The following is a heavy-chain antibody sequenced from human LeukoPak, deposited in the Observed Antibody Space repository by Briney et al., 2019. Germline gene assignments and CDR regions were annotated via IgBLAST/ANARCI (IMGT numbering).Heavy chain of an antibody. V-gene: IGHV4-4*07. CDR2: VYTNGNT. J-gene: IGHJ4*02. Sequence: SETLSLTCTVSGGSISSYYWSWVWQPAGKGLEWMGRVYTNGNTNYNPSFKSRVTMSVDTSKNQFSLKLSSVTAADTAVYYCARRDSSGSFDYWGQGTLVTVSS. CDR1: GGSISSYY. D-gene: IGHD3-22*01. CDR3: ARRDSSGSFDY.